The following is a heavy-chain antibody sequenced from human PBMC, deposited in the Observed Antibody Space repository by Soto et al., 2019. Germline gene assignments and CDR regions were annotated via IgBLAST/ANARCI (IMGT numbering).Heavy chain of an antibody. V-gene: IGHV4-39*01. J-gene: IGHJ4*02. CDR1: GGSIDNSHSF. Sequence: GPGPGNTSETLSLTCDVSGGSIDNSHSFWGWVRQPPGKGLEFIGSVYYSGGAYYSPSLKSRVTVSVDTSKNQLSLRVNSVTAADTAVYYCLSVVEAATRHTDSDSWGQGILVPVSS. CDR3: LSVVEAATRHTDSDS. D-gene: IGHD2-15*01. CDR2: VYYSGGA.